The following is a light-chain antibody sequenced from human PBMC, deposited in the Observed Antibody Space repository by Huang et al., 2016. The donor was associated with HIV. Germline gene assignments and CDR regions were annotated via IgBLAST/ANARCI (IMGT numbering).Light chain of an antibody. CDR1: QSVLYSSNNKNQ. CDR3: QQYYGTPYT. CDR2: WTS. J-gene: IGKJ2*01. Sequence: DIVMTQSPDSLAVSLGERATINCKSSQSVLYSSNNKNQLAWYQQRPGQPPKLLIYWTSTRESGVPDRFSGSGSGTDFTLTISRVQAEDVAVYYCQQYYGTPYTFGQGTQLEIK. V-gene: IGKV4-1*01.